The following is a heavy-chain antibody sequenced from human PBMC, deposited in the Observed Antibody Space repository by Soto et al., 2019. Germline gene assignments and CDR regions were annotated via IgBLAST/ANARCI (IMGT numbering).Heavy chain of an antibody. V-gene: IGHV6-1*01. CDR1: GDSVSSNSAA. J-gene: IGHJ4*02. D-gene: IGHD6-19*01. CDR3: ARDGGTGGWSFFHY. Sequence: SQTLSLTCVISGDSVSSNSAAWNWIRQSPSRGLEWLGRTYYRSKWYNEYAVSVKSRITINPDTSKNQFSLQLNSVTPEDTAVYYCARDGGTGGWSFFHYWGQGTLVTVSS. CDR2: TYYRSKWYN.